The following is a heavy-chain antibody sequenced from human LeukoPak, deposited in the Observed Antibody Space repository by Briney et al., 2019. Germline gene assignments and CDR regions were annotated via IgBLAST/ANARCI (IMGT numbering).Heavy chain of an antibody. D-gene: IGHD3-22*01. CDR1: GYTFTSYG. V-gene: IGHV1-18*01. CDR2: ISAYNGNT. J-gene: IGHJ4*02. CDR3: ARDLDSSGPGGFDY. Sequence: ASVKVSCKASGYTFTSYGISWVRQAPGQGLEWMGWISAYNGNTNYAQKLQGRVTMTTDTSTSTAYMELRSLRSDDTAVYYCARDLDSSGPGGFDYWGQGTLVTVSS.